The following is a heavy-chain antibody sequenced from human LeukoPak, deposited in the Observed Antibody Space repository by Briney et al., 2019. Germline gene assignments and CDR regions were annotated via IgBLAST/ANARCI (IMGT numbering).Heavy chain of an antibody. V-gene: IGHV3-7*01. CDR1: GFTFSSYW. Sequence: GGSLRLSCAASGFTFSSYWMNWVRQAPGKGLEWVANIKHDGSEKYYVDSVKGRFTISRDNAKNSLYLQMDSLRAEDAAAYYCARGGYSSSFGGQGTLVTVSS. J-gene: IGHJ4*02. D-gene: IGHD6-13*01. CDR3: ARGGYSSSF. CDR2: IKHDGSEK.